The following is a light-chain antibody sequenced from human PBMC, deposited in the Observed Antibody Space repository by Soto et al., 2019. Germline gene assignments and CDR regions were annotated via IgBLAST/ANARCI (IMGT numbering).Light chain of an antibody. CDR3: CSYAGSFTYV. V-gene: IGLV2-23*01. Sequence: QSVLTQPASVSGSPGQSITISCTGTSSDVGSGSHNLVSWYQQRPGKVPKLMFYEGSKRPSGVSNRFSGSKSGYTASLTISGLQAEDEADYFCCSYAGSFTYVFGTGTKVTVL. J-gene: IGLJ1*01. CDR2: EGS. CDR1: SSDVGSGSHNL.